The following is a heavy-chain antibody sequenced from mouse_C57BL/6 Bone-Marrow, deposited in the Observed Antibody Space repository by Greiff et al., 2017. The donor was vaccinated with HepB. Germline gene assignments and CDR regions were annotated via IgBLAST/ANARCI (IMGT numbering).Heavy chain of an antibody. J-gene: IGHJ2*01. CDR3: VRVNYYGSYYFDY. D-gene: IGHD1-1*01. Sequence: EVMLVESEGGLVQPGSSMKLSCTASGFTFSDYYMAWVRQVPEKGLEWVANINYDGSCTYYLDSLKSRFIISRDNAKNILYLQMSSLKSEDTATYYCVRVNYYGSYYFDYWGQGTTLTVSS. CDR2: INYDGSCT. CDR1: GFTFSDYY. V-gene: IGHV5-16*01.